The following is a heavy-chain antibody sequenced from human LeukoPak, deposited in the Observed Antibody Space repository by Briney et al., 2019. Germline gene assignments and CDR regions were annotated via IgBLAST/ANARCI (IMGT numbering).Heavy chain of an antibody. Sequence: ASVKVSCKVSGYTLTELSTHWVRQAPGKGLEWMGGFDPEDGETIYAQKFQGRVTMTEDTSTDTAYMELSSLRSEDTAVYYCATSYGYGRYFDYWGQGTLVTVSS. CDR1: GYTLTELS. CDR2: FDPEDGET. V-gene: IGHV1-24*01. CDR3: ATSYGYGRYFDY. J-gene: IGHJ4*02. D-gene: IGHD5-18*01.